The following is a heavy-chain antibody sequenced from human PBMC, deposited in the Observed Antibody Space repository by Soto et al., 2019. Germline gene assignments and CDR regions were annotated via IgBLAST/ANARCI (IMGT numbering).Heavy chain of an antibody. Sequence: QVQLVESGGGVVQPGRSLRLSCAASGFTFSSYGMHWVRQAPGKGLEWVAVISYDGSNKYYADSVKGRFTISRDNSKNTLYLQMNSLRAEDTAVYYCARHNYYYGMGVWGQGTTVTVSS. V-gene: IGHV3-30*03. J-gene: IGHJ6*02. CDR3: ARHNYYYGMGV. CDR2: ISYDGSNK. CDR1: GFTFSSYG.